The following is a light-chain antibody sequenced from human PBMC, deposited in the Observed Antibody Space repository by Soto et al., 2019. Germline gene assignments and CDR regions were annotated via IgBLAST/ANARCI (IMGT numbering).Light chain of an antibody. V-gene: IGKV1-27*01. J-gene: IGKJ3*01. CDR2: AAS. CDR3: RKSHSASFS. Sequence: DIQMTQSPSSLSASVGDRDTITCPASQAITTYFAGYDQKPGKVSKLLIYAASTLSSGVPSRFSGSGSGTDFTLTYSTLQPEDDATYYCRKSHSASFSVGAGTNVVTK. CDR1: QAITTY.